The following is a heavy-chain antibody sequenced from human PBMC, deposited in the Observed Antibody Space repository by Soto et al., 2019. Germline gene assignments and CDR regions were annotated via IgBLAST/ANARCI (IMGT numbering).Heavy chain of an antibody. J-gene: IGHJ5*02. CDR1: GFTFSSYS. CDR3: ARDPPPEVGATP. CDR2: ISSSSSYI. V-gene: IGHV3-21*01. D-gene: IGHD1-26*01. Sequence: GGSLRLSCAASGFTFSSYSMNWVRQAPGKGLEWVSSISSSSSYIYYADSVKGRFTISRDNAKNSLYLQMNSLRAEDTAVYYCARDPPPEVGATPWGQGTLVTVS.